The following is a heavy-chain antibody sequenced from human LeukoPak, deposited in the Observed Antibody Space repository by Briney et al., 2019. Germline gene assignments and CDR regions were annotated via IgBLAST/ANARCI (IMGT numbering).Heavy chain of an antibody. CDR3: AREDVDIGMVTNNYYYGMDV. CDR2: IKQDGSVK. Sequence: RTGGSLRLSCGASGFIFSHYWMSWVRQAPGKGLEWVANIKQDGSVKYYVDSLKGRFTISRDNARNSVYLQMNSLRAEDTAVYYCAREDVDIGMVTNNYYYGMDVWGQGTTVTVSS. J-gene: IGHJ6*02. CDR1: GFIFSHYW. D-gene: IGHD5-18*01. V-gene: IGHV3-7*01.